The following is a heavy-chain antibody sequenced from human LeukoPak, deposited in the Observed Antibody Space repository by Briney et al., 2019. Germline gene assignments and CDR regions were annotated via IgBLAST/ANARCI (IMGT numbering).Heavy chain of an antibody. J-gene: IGHJ6*03. Sequence: SVKVSCKTSGGTFSSFAIAWVRQAPGQGLEWMAGIIPIFATTNYAQEFQGRVSLTADESTSTVYMELSSLRYDDTAVYYCARGPPLTFDHTPEGYYHYYMDVWGEGTTVTISS. CDR1: GGTFSSFA. CDR3: ARGPPLTFDHTPEGYYHYYMDV. D-gene: IGHD1-14*01. V-gene: IGHV1-69*13. CDR2: IIPIFATT.